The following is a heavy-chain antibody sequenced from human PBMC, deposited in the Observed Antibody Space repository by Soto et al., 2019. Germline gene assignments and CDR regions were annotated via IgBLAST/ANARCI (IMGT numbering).Heavy chain of an antibody. J-gene: IGHJ4*02. CDR1: GDSISTYY. V-gene: IGHV4-4*07. CDR3: AREYTETVDGPTPFYFGY. CDR2: TYISGDT. D-gene: IGHD6-19*01. Sequence: SETLSLTCSVSGDSISTYYWSWIRQSAGKGLEWIGRTYISGDTNYNPSLKSRVAMSVDTSKNQLSLKLRSVTAADTAVYYCAREYTETVDGPTPFYFGYWGQGTPVTVSS.